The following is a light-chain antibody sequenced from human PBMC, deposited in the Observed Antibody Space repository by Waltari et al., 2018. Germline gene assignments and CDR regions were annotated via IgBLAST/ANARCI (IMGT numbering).Light chain of an antibody. CDR1: RIGGKS. CDR2: EDS. CDR3: QIWDSSGEQWV. J-gene: IGLJ3*02. V-gene: IGLV3-21*01. Sequence: VLNQPPSVSVAPGETATTLCGGNRIGGKSVHWYQQKSGRAPVVVISEDSDRPSGTPERISGTNSGNTATLTISRVEVGDEADYFCQIWDSSGEQWVFGGGTRLTV.